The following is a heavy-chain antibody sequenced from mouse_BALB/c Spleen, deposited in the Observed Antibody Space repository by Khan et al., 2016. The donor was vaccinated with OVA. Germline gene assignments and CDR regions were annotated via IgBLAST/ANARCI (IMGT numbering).Heavy chain of an antibody. D-gene: IGHD2-14*01. CDR2: ISSGGST. Sequence: EVELVESGGSSVKPGGSLKLSCAASGFTFSSYVMSWVRQTPEKRLEWVASISSGGSTYYPDSVKGRFTISTDNARNIVNLQMSSLRSEDMAIYYCARKAYRYGEDYFVYWGQGTTLTVSS. V-gene: IGHV5-6-5*01. CDR3: ARKAYRYGEDYFVY. CDR1: GFTFSSYV. J-gene: IGHJ2*01.